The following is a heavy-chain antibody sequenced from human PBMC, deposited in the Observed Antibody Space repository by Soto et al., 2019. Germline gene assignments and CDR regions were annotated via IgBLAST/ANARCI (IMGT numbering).Heavy chain of an antibody. V-gene: IGHV3-21*04. CDR1: GFPFNNYG. D-gene: IGHD2-2*01. CDR2: VSKSDYT. Sequence: GGSLRLSCVVYGFPFNNYGINWVRQAPGKGLEWVSTVSKSDYTYYSDLVKGRFTISRDNAKNTVSLQMNTLRAEDTAVYFCAREDSIIIPAVSDFWGQGTLVTVSS. CDR3: AREDSIIIPAVSDF. J-gene: IGHJ4*02.